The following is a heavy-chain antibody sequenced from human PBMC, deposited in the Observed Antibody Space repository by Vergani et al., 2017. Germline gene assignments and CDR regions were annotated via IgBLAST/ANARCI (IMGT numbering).Heavy chain of an antibody. CDR2: INNDGHT. CDR1: AESFSSFY. D-gene: IGHD1-20*01. CDR3: ARAYGRYDWFDY. Sequence: QVQLQQWGAGVVKPSGTLSLTCAVFAESFSSFYWSWIRQPPGKGLEWIGEINNDGHTNYNPSLESRVTVSRDTAKNQFSLNLMSVTAADTAVYYCARAYGRYDWFDYWGQRTLVTVSS. J-gene: IGHJ4*01. V-gene: IGHV4-34*02.